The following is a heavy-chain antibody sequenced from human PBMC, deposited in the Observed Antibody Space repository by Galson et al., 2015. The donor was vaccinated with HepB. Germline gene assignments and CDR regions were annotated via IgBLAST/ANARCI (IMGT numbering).Heavy chain of an antibody. V-gene: IGHV3-30*18. D-gene: IGHD5-12*01. J-gene: IGHJ4*02. CDR2: ISYDGSNK. CDR1: GFTFSSYG. Sequence: SLRLSCAASGFTFSSYGMHWVRQAPGKGLEWVAVISYDGSNKYYADSVKGRFTISRDSSKNTLYLQMNSLRAEDTAVYYCAKERGYSGYDSFDYWGQGTLVTVSS. CDR3: AKERGYSGYDSFDY.